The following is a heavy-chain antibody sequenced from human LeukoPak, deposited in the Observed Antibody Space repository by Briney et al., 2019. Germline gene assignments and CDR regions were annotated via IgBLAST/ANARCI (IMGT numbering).Heavy chain of an antibody. CDR2: INHSGST. V-gene: IGHV4-39*01. CDR1: GGSISSSSYY. CDR3: ARIVTPIAAAGTNYWYFDL. D-gene: IGHD6-13*01. Sequence: SETLSLTCTVSGGSISSSSYYWSWIRQPPGKGLEWIGEINHSGSTNYNPSLKSRVTISVDTSKNQFSLKLSSVTAADTAVYYCARIVTPIAAAGTNYWYFDLWGRGTLVTVSS. J-gene: IGHJ2*01.